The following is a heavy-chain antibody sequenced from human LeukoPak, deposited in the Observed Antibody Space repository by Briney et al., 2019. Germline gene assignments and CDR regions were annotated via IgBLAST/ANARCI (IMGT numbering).Heavy chain of an antibody. V-gene: IGHV1-2*02. Sequence: ASVKVSCKASGYTFTGYYMHWVRQAPGQGLEWMGWINPNSGGTNYAQKFQGRVTMTRDTSISTAYMELSRLRSDDTAVYYCARDPREVYYGMDVWGQGTRVTVSS. CDR1: GYTFTGYY. CDR2: INPNSGGT. CDR3: ARDPREVYYGMDV. J-gene: IGHJ6*02.